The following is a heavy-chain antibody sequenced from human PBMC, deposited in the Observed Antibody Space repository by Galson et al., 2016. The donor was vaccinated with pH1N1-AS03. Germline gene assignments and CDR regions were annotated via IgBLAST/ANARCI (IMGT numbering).Heavy chain of an antibody. V-gene: IGHV3-11*01. D-gene: IGHD4-23*01. J-gene: IGHJ4*02. CDR1: GFTFGDYY. Sequence: SLRLSCAVSGFTFGDYYMTWVRQTPGKGLEWISYISSSGSTKYYADSVEGRFTISRDNAKNSLFLQMNYLTAEDTAIYYCARDLRAVADPYWGQGTLVTVSS. CDR2: ISSSGSTK. CDR3: ARDLRAVADPY.